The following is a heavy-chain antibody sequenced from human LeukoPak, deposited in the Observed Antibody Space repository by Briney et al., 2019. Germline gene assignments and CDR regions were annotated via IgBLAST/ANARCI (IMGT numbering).Heavy chain of an antibody. J-gene: IGHJ4*02. CDR3: ARLPAGSGSLSYFDY. CDR2: IYYSGST. D-gene: IGHD3-10*01. Sequence: PSETLSLTCTVSGGSISSSSCYWGWIRRPPGKGLEWIGSIYYSGSTYYNPSLKSRVTISVDTSKNQFSLKLSSVTAADTAVYYCARLPAGSGSLSYFDYWGQGTLATVSS. V-gene: IGHV4-39*01. CDR1: GGSISSSSCY.